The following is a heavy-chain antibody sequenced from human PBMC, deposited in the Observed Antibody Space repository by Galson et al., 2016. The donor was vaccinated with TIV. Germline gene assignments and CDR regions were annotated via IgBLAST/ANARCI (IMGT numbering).Heavy chain of an antibody. CDR3: AKMTGLLHHNYAQDV. CDR2: VMNVPAIT. CDR1: GFNFTVYA. Sequence: SLRLSCAASGFNFTVYAMSWVRQVPGKGLEWVSEVMNVPAITYYADSVKGRFTISRDNSRNTLYLQMNTLSAEDTAVYFCAKMTGLLHHNYAQDVWGRGTAVTVSS. D-gene: IGHD5-24*01. V-gene: IGHV3-23*01. J-gene: IGHJ6*02.